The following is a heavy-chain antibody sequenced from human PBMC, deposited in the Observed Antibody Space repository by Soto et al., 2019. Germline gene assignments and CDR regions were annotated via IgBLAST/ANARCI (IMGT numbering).Heavy chain of an antibody. D-gene: IGHD2-15*01. CDR1: GGSVSSASYY. CDR2: IYYIGST. V-gene: IGHV4-61*01. CDR3: ARTGFCSGGACYPNWFDP. J-gene: IGHJ5*02. Sequence: PSETLSLTCTVSGGSVSSASYYWSWIRQPPGKGPEWIGYIYYIGSTRYNPSLKSRVTMSVDTSKNQFSLKLSSVTAADTAVYYCARTGFCSGGACYPNWFDPWGQGTQVTVSS.